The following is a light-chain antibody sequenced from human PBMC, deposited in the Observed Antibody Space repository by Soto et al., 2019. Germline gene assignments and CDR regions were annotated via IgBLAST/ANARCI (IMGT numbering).Light chain of an antibody. CDR1: QSVSSNF. Sequence: ENVLTQSPGTLSLSPGERATLSCRASQSVSSNFLAWYQQKPGQAPRLLIYDASNRATGIPDRFSGSGSGTDFTLTISRLEPEDSAVYYCQQYGSSRTFGQGTKVDIK. V-gene: IGKV3-20*01. CDR3: QQYGSSRT. CDR2: DAS. J-gene: IGKJ1*01.